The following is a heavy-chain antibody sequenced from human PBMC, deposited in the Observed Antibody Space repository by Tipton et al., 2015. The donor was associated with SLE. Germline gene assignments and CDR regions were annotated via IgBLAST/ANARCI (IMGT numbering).Heavy chain of an antibody. CDR1: GDSIRSSAYS. J-gene: IGHJ4*02. CDR2: LSYGGST. D-gene: IGHD2-8*01. V-gene: IGHV4-39*07. CDR3: VRLRSKVLIDY. Sequence: TLSLTCTVSGDSIRSSAYSWAWIRQPPGRGLEWIGSLSYGGSTYYNPSLQSRITISVDTSKNQFSLEVRSVTAADTAVYYCVRLRSKVLIDYWGQGTLVTVSS.